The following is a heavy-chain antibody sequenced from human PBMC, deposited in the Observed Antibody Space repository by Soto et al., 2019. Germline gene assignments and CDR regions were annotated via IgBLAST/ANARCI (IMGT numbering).Heavy chain of an antibody. CDR3: ARDVRNYDSSGYYYFDH. J-gene: IGHJ4*02. V-gene: IGHV4-61*01. D-gene: IGHD3-22*01. Sequence: SETLSLTCTVTGDSISSRSYYWGWIRQPPGKGLEWIGYIHYSGSTKYNPSLKSRVTMSTDTSRHQFSLKLSSVTAADTAVYYCARDVRNYDSSGYYYFDHWGQGTLVTVSS. CDR2: IHYSGST. CDR1: GDSISSRSYY.